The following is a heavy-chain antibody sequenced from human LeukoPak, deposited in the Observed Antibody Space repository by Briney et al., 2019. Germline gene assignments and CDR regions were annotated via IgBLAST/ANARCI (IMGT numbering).Heavy chain of an antibody. J-gene: IGHJ5*02. CDR3: ARIYGVRGGRFDP. CDR1: GYSISSGYY. D-gene: IGHD3-10*01. V-gene: IGHV4-38-2*02. CDR2: IYHSGST. Sequence: SETLSLTCTVSGYSISSGYYWGWIRQPPGKGLEWIGSIYHSGSTYYNPSLKSRVTISVDTSKNRFSLKLSSVTAADTAVYYCARIYGVRGGRFDPWGQGTLVTVSS.